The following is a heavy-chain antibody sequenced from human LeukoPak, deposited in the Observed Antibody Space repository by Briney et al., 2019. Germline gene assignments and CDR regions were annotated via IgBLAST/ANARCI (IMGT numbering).Heavy chain of an antibody. V-gene: IGHV3-11*06. J-gene: IGHJ4*02. Sequence: AGGSLRLSCAASGFTFSDYYMSWIRQAPGKGLEWVSYISSSSSYIYYADSVKGRFTISRDNAKNSLYLQMNSLRAEDTAVYYCARGFPRYGDYRSDDDYWGQGTLATVSS. CDR3: ARGFPRYGDYRSDDDY. CDR1: GFTFSDYY. D-gene: IGHD4-17*01. CDR2: ISSSSSYI.